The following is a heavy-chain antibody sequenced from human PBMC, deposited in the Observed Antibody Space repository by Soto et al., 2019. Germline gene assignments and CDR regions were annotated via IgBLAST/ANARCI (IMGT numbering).Heavy chain of an antibody. V-gene: IGHV3-74*01. CDR2: MNSDGSTT. CDR3: ATAEVDY. Sequence: GGSLRLSCAASGLTFGNSWMHWVRQAPGKGLEWVSRMNSDGSTTNYADSVKGRFTVSRDNAKYTLYLQMNSLRAEDTAVYYCATAEVDYWGPGTLVTVSS. J-gene: IGHJ4*02. CDR1: GLTFGNSW.